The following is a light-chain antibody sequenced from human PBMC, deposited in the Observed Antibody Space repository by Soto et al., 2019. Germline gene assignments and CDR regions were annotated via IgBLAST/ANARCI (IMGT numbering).Light chain of an antibody. V-gene: IGKV3-20*01. CDR1: QSVDSNS. Sequence: EIVLTQSPGTLSLSPGERATLSCRASQSVDSNSLAWYQHKPGQAPRLLIYGASSRAPGISDRYSGRGSGTYFTLTINRLEPEDFAVYYCQQYATSPTFGGGTRLDIK. CDR2: GAS. J-gene: IGKJ4*01. CDR3: QQYATSPT.